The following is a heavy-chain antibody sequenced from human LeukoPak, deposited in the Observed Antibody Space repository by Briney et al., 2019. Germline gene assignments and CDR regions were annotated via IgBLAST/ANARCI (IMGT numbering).Heavy chain of an antibody. D-gene: IGHD3-10*01. J-gene: IGHJ6*03. CDR3: AREGYYYGSGSYAYYYYMDV. Sequence: SETLSLTXTVSGGSISSYYWSWIRQPPGKGLEWIGYIYYSGSTNYNPSLKSRVTISVDTSKNQFSLKLSSVTAADTAVYYCAREGYYYGSGSYAYYYYMDVWGKGTTVTVSS. CDR1: GGSISSYY. CDR2: IYYSGST. V-gene: IGHV4-59*01.